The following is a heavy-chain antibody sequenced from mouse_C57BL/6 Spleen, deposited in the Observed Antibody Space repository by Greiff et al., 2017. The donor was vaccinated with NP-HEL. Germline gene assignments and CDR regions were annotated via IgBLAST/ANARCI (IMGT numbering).Heavy chain of an antibody. CDR3: ARITTVVSYAMDY. D-gene: IGHD1-1*01. J-gene: IGHJ4*01. CDR2: IHPNSGST. V-gene: IGHV1-64*01. Sequence: VQLLQPGAELVKPGASVKLSCKASGYTFTSYWMHWVKQRPGQGLEWIGMIHPNSGSTNYNEKFKSKAILTVDKSSSTAYMQLSSLTSEDSAVYYCARITTVVSYAMDYWGQGTSVTVSS. CDR1: GYTFTSYW.